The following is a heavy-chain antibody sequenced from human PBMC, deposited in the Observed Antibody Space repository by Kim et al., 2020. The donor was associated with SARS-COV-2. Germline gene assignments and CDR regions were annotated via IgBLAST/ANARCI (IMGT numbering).Heavy chain of an antibody. D-gene: IGHD3-3*01. J-gene: IGHJ4*02. V-gene: IGHV3-23*01. CDR2: ISASGSTT. CDR1: GFTFSSYA. Sequence: GGSLRLSCAASGFTFSSYAMSWVRQAPGKGLEWVSAISASGSTTHYADSVKGRFTISRDNSKNTLYLQMNSLRAEDTAVYYCAKGGDFDGSHDYYFDYWGQGTLVTVSS. CDR3: AKGGDFDGSHDYYFDY.